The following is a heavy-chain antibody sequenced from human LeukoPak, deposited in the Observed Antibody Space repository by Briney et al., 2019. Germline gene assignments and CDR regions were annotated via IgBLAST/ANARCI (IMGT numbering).Heavy chain of an antibody. CDR1: GVSISSYY. J-gene: IGHJ6*02. CDR3: ARLWFGSQDYYYYGMDV. CDR2: IYYSGST. V-gene: IGHV4-59*08. Sequence: SETLSLTCTVSGVSISSYYWSWIRQPPGKGLEWIGNIYYSGSTNYNPSLKSRVTISVDTSKNQFSLKLSSVTAADTAVYYCARLWFGSQDYYYYGMDVWGQGTTVTVSS. D-gene: IGHD3-10*01.